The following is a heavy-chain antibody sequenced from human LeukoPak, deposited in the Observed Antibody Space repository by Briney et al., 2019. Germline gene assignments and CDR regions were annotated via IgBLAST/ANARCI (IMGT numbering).Heavy chain of an antibody. CDR3: ARVRCSSTSCPGGWFDP. CDR1: GGTFSSYA. Sequence: ASAKVSCKASGGTFSSYAISWVRQAPGQGLEWMGGIIPIFGTANYAQKFQGRVTITADESTSTAYMELSSLRSEDTAVYYCARVRCSSTSCPGGWFDPWGQGTLVTVSS. J-gene: IGHJ5*02. D-gene: IGHD2-2*01. CDR2: IIPIFGTA. V-gene: IGHV1-69*01.